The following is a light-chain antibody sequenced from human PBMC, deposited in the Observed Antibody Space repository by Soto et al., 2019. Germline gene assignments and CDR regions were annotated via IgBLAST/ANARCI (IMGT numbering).Light chain of an antibody. J-gene: IGLJ1*01. CDR2: DVS. V-gene: IGLV2-14*03. Sequence: QSALTQPASVSGSPGQSITISCTGTSSDVGGYNYVSWYQQHPDKAPRLMIYDVSNRPSGVSDRFSGSKSGDTASLTISGLQAEDEADYYCTSFTSRHTYVFGTGTKVTLL. CDR3: TSFTSRHTYV. CDR1: SSDVGGYNY.